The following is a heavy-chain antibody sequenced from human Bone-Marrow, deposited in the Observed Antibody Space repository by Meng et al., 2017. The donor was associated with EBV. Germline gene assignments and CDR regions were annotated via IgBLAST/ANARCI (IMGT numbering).Heavy chain of an antibody. V-gene: IGHV4-4*02. D-gene: IGHD3-10*01. Sequence: VQLKDAGPGLVKSSGTLSLTGGVSGGSISSDNWWTWVRQPPGKGLEWVGEIHHGGSTNYNPSLKSRVTISLDKSKNQSSLRLTSVTAADTAVYYCSIIIYGSGLNSWFDPWGQGTLVTVSS. CDR1: GGSISSDNW. CDR2: IHHGGST. J-gene: IGHJ5*02. CDR3: SIIIYGSGLNSWFDP.